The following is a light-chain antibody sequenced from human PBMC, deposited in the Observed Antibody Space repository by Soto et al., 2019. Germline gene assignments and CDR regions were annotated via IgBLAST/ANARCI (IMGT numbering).Light chain of an antibody. J-gene: IGLJ1*01. Sequence: QSVLTQPASVSGSPGQSIAISCTCTSGDVGAYDFVSWRQQHPGKAPKLMIYDVSRRPSVVSDRFSGSKSGNTASLIISGLQAEDEADYYCSSFTGGSTSYVFGTGTKVTV. CDR2: DVS. V-gene: IGLV2-14*01. CDR1: SGDVGAYDF. CDR3: SSFTGGSTSYV.